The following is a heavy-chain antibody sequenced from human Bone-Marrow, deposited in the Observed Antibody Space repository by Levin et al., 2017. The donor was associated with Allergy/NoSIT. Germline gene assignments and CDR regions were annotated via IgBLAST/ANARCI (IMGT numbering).Heavy chain of an antibody. CDR2: IRATGSHK. CDR3: AKMFYGSGTYGWFET. Sequence: GGSLRLSCVASGSSFRTHGMSWVRQAPGKGLEWVSTIRATGSHKFYADSVKGRFTISRDDSKNTLYLQMNNLRFEDTAVYYCAKMFYGSGTYGWFETWGQGTLVTVSS. V-gene: IGHV3-23*01. D-gene: IGHD3-10*01. J-gene: IGHJ5*02. CDR1: GSSFRTHG.